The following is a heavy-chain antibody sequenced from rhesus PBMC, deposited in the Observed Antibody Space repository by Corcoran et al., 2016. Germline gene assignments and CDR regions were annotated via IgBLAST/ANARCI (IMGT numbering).Heavy chain of an antibody. CDR3: SRGPIAAGPDY. Sequence: QVQLQESGPGLVKPSETLSLTCAVSGGSISDSYRWSWIRHPPGKGLEWIGYIYGKSQSTNYNPSLKSRVTISKDTSKNQFSLMLSSVTVADTAVYYCSRGPIAAGPDYWGQGVLVTVSS. CDR2: IYGKSQST. CDR1: GGSISDSYR. V-gene: IGHV4S10*01. J-gene: IGHJ4*01. D-gene: IGHD6S26*01.